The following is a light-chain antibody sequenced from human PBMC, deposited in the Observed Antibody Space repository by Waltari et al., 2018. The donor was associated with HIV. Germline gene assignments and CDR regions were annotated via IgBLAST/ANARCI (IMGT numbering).Light chain of an antibody. J-gene: IGLJ3*02. CDR2: RNN. CDR3: AAWDDSLSGQWV. V-gene: IGLV1-47*01. CDR1: SSNIGRNF. Sequence: QSVLTQPPSASGTPGQRVTISCSGSSSNIGRNFVYGYQQLPGTAPKLLIYRNNQRPSGVPDRFSGSKSGTSASLAISGLRSEDEADYYCAAWDDSLSGQWVFGGGTKLTVL.